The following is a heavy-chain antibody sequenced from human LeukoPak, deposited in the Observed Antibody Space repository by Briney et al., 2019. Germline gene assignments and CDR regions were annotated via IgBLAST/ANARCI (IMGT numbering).Heavy chain of an antibody. V-gene: IGHV4-39*07. CDR1: GASISSTIYY. J-gene: IGHJ5*02. D-gene: IGHD7-27*01. CDR2: AYYTGGT. Sequence: SETLSLTCTVSGASISSTIYYWSWIRQPPGKGLEWIGTAYYTGGTYYNPSLNRRVTISVDTSKNQFSLKLTSVTAADTAVYFCARVGHYSNWGTQWFDPWGRGSLVTVSS. CDR3: ARVGHYSNWGTQWFDP.